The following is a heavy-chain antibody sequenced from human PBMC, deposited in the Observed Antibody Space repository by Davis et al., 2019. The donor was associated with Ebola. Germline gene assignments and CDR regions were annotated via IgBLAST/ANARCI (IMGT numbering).Heavy chain of an antibody. CDR2: MSGSGGRS. CDR3: ARDFDFWSDYPEREQHRQYRFYYSGLDV. J-gene: IGHJ6*04. CDR1: GFSFSSYA. Sequence: GGSLRLSCAASGFSFSSYAMNWVRQAPGEGLQWVSGMSGSGGRSYYAASVKGRSTISRDNTKTTLYLEMTSLRVEDTAVYYCARDFDFWSDYPEREQHRQYRFYYSGLDVWGKGTTVTVSS. D-gene: IGHD3-3*01. V-gene: IGHV3-23*01.